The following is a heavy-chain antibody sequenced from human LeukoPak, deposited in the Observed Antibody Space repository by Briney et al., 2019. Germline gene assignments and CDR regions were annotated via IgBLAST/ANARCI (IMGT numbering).Heavy chain of an antibody. D-gene: IGHD5-18*01. J-gene: IGHJ4*02. Sequence: GGSLRLSCAASGFTFSSYWMGWVRQAPGKGLEWVANIKQDGSEKNYVDSVKGRFTISRDNAKSSLYLQMNSLRAEDTAVYYCARELWPGDYWGQGPLVTVSS. CDR1: GFTFSSYW. V-gene: IGHV3-7*01. CDR2: IKQDGSEK. CDR3: ARELWPGDY.